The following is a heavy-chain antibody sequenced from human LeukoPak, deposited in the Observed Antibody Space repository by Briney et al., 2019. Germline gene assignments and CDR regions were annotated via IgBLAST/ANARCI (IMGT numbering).Heavy chain of an antibody. CDR1: GYTFTGYY. CDR3: ARVRVDIVVVGHDIRFDP. D-gene: IGHD2-2*03. Sequence: ASVKVSCKASGYTFTGYYMHWVRQAPGQGLEWMGWINPNSGGTNYAQKFQGRVTMTTDTSTSTAYMELRSLRSDDTAVYYCARVRVDIVVVGHDIRFDPWGQGTLVTVSS. CDR2: INPNSGGT. V-gene: IGHV1-2*02. J-gene: IGHJ5*02.